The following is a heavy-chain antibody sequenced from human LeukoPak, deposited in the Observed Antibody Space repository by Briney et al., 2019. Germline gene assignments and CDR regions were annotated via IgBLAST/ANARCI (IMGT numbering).Heavy chain of an antibody. Sequence: SGTLSLTCAVSGGSISSSDWWSWVRQPPGKGLEWIGEVYHSGSTKHNPSLMSRVTMSVDKSKNQFSLRLSSVTAADTAVYYCARSDNYDWFDPWGQGTLVTVSS. CDR1: GGSISSSDW. CDR2: VYHSGST. J-gene: IGHJ5*02. D-gene: IGHD5-18*01. V-gene: IGHV4-4*02. CDR3: ARSDNYDWFDP.